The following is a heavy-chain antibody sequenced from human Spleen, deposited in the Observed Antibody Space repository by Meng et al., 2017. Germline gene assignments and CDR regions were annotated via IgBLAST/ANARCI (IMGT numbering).Heavy chain of an antibody. J-gene: IGHJ5*02. CDR2: IYYSGST. Sequence: QVPLHESGPGLARPSETLSLTCTVSGGSVRSGSYYWSWIRQPPGKALEWIGYIYYSGSTYYNPSLKSRVTISVDTSQNQFSLKLSSVTAADTAVYYCAANRDGFDPWGQGTLVTVSS. CDR3: AANRDGFDP. V-gene: IGHV4-61*01. CDR1: GGSVRSGSYY.